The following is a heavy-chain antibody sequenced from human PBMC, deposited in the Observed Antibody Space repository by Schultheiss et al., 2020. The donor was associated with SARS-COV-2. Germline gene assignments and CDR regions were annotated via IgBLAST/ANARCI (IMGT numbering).Heavy chain of an antibody. Sequence: GGSLRLSCAASGFTFSNAWMNWVRQAPGKGLEWVGRIKSKTDGGTTDYAAPVKGRFTISRDDSKNTLYLQMNSLKTEDTAVYYCTTSRWFGESGTVDYWGQGTLVTVPQ. V-gene: IGHV3-15*07. CDR3: TTSRWFGESGTVDY. D-gene: IGHD3-10*01. J-gene: IGHJ4*02. CDR1: GFTFSNAW. CDR2: IKSKTDGGTT.